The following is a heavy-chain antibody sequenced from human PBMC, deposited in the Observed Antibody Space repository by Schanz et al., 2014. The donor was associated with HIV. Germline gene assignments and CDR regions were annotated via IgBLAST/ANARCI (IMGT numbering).Heavy chain of an antibody. J-gene: IGHJ4*02. Sequence: EVQLLESGGGLVKPGGSLRLSCTASGITFSTQAMSWVRQDPGSGLEWVSAISTGGERTFYADSVKARFTISRDNSKNTLYLQMNSLRAEDTAIYHCGTYNYGSGHDYWGQGTLVTVSS. V-gene: IGHV3-23*01. CDR3: GTYNYGSGHDY. CDR1: GITFSTQA. D-gene: IGHD3-10*01. CDR2: ISTGGERT.